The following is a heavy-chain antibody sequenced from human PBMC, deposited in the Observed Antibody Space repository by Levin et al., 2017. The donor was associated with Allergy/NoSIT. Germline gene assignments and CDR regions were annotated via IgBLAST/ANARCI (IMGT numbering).Heavy chain of an antibody. D-gene: IGHD2-15*01. CDR2: IYYSGST. V-gene: IGHV4-39*01. CDR1: GGSISSSSYY. J-gene: IGHJ5*02. Sequence: SETLSLTCTVSGGSISSSSYYWGWIRQPPGKGLEWIGSIYYSGSTSYNPSLKSRVTISVDTSKNQFSLKLSSVTAADTAVYYCARVSGGSGVDPWGQGTLVTVSS. CDR3: ARVSGGSGVDP.